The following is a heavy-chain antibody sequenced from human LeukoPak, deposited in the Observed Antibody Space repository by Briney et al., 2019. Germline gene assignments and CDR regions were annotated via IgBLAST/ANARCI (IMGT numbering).Heavy chain of an antibody. CDR1: GLSLTTGGMN. Sequence: SGPTLVKPPPTLTPTCTLSGLSLTTGGMNVAWIRQPPGQALEWLAVIYWDDEKRYRPSVKRRLTITQDISRNQVVLTMANMDPVDTATYCCAHRASEDLEYWGPGTLVTVSS. J-gene: IGHJ4*02. CDR3: AHRASEDLEY. V-gene: IGHV2-5*02. CDR2: IYWDDEK. D-gene: IGHD2-15*01.